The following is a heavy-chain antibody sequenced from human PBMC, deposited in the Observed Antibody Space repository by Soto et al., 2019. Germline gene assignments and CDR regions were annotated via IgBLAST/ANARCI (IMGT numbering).Heavy chain of an antibody. CDR1: GFTFSRHG. D-gene: IGHD6-13*01. J-gene: IGHJ2*01. CDR3: VRVPSIASAGIYWYFDL. V-gene: IGHV3-33*01. Sequence: QVQLVESGGGVVQPGGSLRLSCAASGFTFSRHGMHWVRQAPGKGLEWVAIIWYDGSHKYYEDSVKGRFAISRDNFKNMVYLEMNSLSDEDTAMYYCVRVPSIASAGIYWYFDLWGRGTLVTVSS. CDR2: IWYDGSHK.